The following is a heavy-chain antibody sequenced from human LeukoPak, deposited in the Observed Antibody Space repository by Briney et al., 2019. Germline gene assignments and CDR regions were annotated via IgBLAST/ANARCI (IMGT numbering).Heavy chain of an antibody. D-gene: IGHD6-13*01. V-gene: IGHV3-30*01. CDR2: ISYDGSNK. Sequence: GGSLRLSCAASGFTFSSYAMHWVRQAPGKGLEWVAVISYDGSNKYYADSVKSRFTISRDNSKNTLYLQMNSLRAEDTAVYYCAREEPESSSWYGLLVYWGQGTLVTVSS. CDR3: AREEPESSSWYGLLVY. CDR1: GFTFSSYA. J-gene: IGHJ4*02.